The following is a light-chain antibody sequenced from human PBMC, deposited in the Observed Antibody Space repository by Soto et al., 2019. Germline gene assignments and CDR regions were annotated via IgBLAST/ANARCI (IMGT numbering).Light chain of an antibody. CDR3: QQYASSPIT. Sequence: EIVVTQSPGTLSLSPGERATLSCRTSQSFSRSFLAWYQQKPGQAPRLLIYGASTRATGIPDRFSGSGSGTDFTLSITRLEPEDFAVYYCQQYASSPITFGQGTRLEIK. J-gene: IGKJ5*01. CDR2: GAS. V-gene: IGKV3-20*01. CDR1: QSFSRSF.